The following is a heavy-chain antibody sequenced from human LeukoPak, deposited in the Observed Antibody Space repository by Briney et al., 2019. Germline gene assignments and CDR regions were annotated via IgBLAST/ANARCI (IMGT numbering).Heavy chain of an antibody. Sequence: GESLKISCKGSGYSFTNYWIAWVRQMPGKGLEWMGIIYAGNSDTRYSPSFQGQVTISADKSISTAYLQWSSLKASDTAIYYCARKSCSTPTCYDFFMGKRGFDPWGQGTLVTVSS. CDR2: IYAGNSDT. J-gene: IGHJ5*02. CDR3: ARKSCSTPTCYDFFMGKRGFDP. CDR1: GYSFTNYW. D-gene: IGHD2-2*01. V-gene: IGHV5-51*01.